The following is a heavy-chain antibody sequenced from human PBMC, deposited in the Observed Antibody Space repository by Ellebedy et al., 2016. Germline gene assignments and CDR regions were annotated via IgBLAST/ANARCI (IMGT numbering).Heavy chain of an antibody. Sequence: GGSLRLXXAASGFTFSSYAMHWVRQAPGKGLEWVAVISYDGSNKYYADSVKGRFTISRDNSKNTLYLQMNSLRAEDTAVYYCARTPYYYYYMDVWGKGTTVTVSS. V-gene: IGHV3-30-3*01. CDR3: ARTPYYYYYMDV. CDR1: GFTFSSYA. J-gene: IGHJ6*03. CDR2: ISYDGSNK.